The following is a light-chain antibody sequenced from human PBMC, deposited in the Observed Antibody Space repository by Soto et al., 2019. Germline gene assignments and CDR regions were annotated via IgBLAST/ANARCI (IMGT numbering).Light chain of an antibody. J-gene: IGKJ4*01. CDR3: QQRSNWPPLT. V-gene: IGKV3-11*01. Sequence: EIVLTQSPATLSLSPGERAPLSCRASQSVSSYLAWYQQKPGQAPRLLIYDASNRATGIPARFSGSGSVTDFTLTISSLEPEDFAVYYCQQRSNWPPLTFGGGTKVEIK. CDR1: QSVSSY. CDR2: DAS.